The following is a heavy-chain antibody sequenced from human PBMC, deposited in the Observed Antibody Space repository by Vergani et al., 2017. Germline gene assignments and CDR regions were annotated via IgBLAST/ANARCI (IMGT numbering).Heavy chain of an antibody. D-gene: IGHD2-2*02. Sequence: QVRLQESGPGLVKPSETLSLTCTVSGASVSSSVSSSGYSWGWLRQPPGKGLEWIASLYYRGNSYYSPSLRSRLTISVDTSKNQFSLKLTSVTAADTAVYYCARVYSPDYCSNTNCYTFDYWGQGTLVTVSS. CDR3: ARVYSPDYCSNTNCYTFDY. CDR2: LYYRGNS. CDR1: GASVSSSVSSSGYS. J-gene: IGHJ4*02. V-gene: IGHV4-39*07.